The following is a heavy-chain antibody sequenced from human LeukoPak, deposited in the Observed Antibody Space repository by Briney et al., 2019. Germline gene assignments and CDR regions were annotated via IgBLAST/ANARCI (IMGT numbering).Heavy chain of an antibody. CDR1: GGSISSSSYY. CDR2: IYYSGST. D-gene: IGHD3-16*01. J-gene: IGHJ4*02. CDR3: ARLGGNVASVIMVEY. V-gene: IGHV4-39*01. Sequence: SETLSLTCTVSGGSISSSSYYWGWIRQPPGKGLEWIGSIYYSGSTYYNPSLKSRVTISVDTSKNQFSLKLSSVTAADTAVYYCARLGGNVASVIMVEYWGQGTLVTVSS.